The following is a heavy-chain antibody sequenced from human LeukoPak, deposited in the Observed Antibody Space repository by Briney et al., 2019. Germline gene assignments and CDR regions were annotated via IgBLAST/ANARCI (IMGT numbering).Heavy chain of an antibody. CDR3: ARDGFGDFPIDY. V-gene: IGHV3-74*01. CDR1: GFTFDDFA. D-gene: IGHD3-10*01. CDR2: INSDGSGT. J-gene: IGHJ4*02. Sequence: GGSLRLSCAASGFTFDDFAMHWVRQAPGKGLVWVSRINSDGSGTSYADSVKGRFTISRDNAKNTLYLQMNSLRAEDTAVYYCARDGFGDFPIDYWGQGTLVTVSS.